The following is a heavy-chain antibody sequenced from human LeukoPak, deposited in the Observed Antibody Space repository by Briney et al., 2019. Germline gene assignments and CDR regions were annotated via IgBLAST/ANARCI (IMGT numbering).Heavy chain of an antibody. CDR2: ISVFYGHT. V-gene: IGHV1-18*01. Sequence: SVKVSCKASGYTFTNYGISWVRQAPGQGLEWMGWISVFYGHTNYSQNFQGRLTMTTHTSTSTAYLELRSLRSDDTAVYYCVREVSAANAGYMDVWGTGTTVTVSS. CDR3: VREVSAANAGYMDV. CDR1: GYTFTNYG. D-gene: IGHD6-13*01. J-gene: IGHJ6*03.